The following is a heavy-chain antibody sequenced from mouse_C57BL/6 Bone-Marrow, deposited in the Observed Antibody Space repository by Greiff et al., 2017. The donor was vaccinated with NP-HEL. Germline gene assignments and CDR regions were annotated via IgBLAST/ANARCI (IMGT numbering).Heavy chain of an antibody. D-gene: IGHD2-5*01. V-gene: IGHV14-1*01. Sequence: VQLQQSGAELVRPGASVKLSCTASGFNIKDYYMHWVKQRPEQGLEWIGRIDPEDGDTEYAPKFQGKATMTADTSSNKAYLQLSSLTSEDTAVYYCTTYYSNYAFAYWGQGTLVTVSA. CDR1: GFNIKDYY. CDR2: IDPEDGDT. J-gene: IGHJ3*01. CDR3: TTYYSNYAFAY.